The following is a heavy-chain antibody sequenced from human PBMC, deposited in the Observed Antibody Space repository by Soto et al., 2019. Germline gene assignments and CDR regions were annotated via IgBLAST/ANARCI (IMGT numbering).Heavy chain of an antibody. CDR2: MNQDGSEK. CDR1: GLTFSNLW. D-gene: IGHD6-19*01. Sequence: EVQLVESGGDLVQPGGSLRLSCAASGLTFSNLWMSWVRQTPGRGLEWVANMNQDGSEKYYLDSVRGRFTISRDNAKNSLSLQINSLRAEDTAVYYCAKDASGWSVTWGQGTPVIVSS. CDR3: AKDASGWSVT. V-gene: IGHV3-7*04. J-gene: IGHJ5*02.